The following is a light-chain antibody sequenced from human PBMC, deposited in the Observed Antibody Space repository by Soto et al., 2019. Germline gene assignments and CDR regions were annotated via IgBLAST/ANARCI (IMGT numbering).Light chain of an antibody. CDR3: CSYTGNTTPV. J-gene: IGLJ3*02. Sequence: QSALTQPASVSGSPGQSITISCTGTSNDGGGYAYVSWYQQYPGKAPKLVISEVSNRPSGVSHRFSGSRSGNTASLTISGLQAEDEADYHCCSYTGNTTPVFGGGTKLTVL. V-gene: IGLV2-14*01. CDR1: SNDGGGYAY. CDR2: EVS.